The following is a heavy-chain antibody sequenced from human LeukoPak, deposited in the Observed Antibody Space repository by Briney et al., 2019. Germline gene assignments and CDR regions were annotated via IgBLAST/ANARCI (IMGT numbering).Heavy chain of an antibody. J-gene: IGHJ6*02. CDR3: ARDKRTMVRGVIGAYYYYGMDF. CDR2: INPSGGST. CDR1: GYTFTSYY. Sequence: GASVKVSCKASGYTFTSYYMHWVRQAPGQGLEWMGIINPSGGSTSYAQKFQGRVTMTRDTSTSTVYMELSSLRSEDTAVYYCARDKRTMVRGVIGAYYYYGMDFWGQGTTVSVSS. D-gene: IGHD3-10*01. V-gene: IGHV1-46*01.